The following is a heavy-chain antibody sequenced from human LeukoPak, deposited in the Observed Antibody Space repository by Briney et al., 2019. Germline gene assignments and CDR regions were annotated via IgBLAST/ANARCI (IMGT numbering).Heavy chain of an antibody. V-gene: IGHV3-74*01. Sequence: TGGSLRLSCAASGFTSSSYWMHWVRQVPGKGPVWVSRISGDGTARNYADSVKGRFTISRDDAKNTVDLQMNSLRGEDTAVYYCVRGRGSYGWFDPWGQGTLVTVSS. CDR2: ISGDGTAR. CDR3: VRGRGSYGWFDP. D-gene: IGHD3-10*01. CDR1: GFTSSSYW. J-gene: IGHJ5*02.